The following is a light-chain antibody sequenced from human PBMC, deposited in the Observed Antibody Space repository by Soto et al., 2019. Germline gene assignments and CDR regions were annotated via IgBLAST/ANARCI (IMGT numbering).Light chain of an antibody. CDR2: EAS. J-gene: IGKJ1*01. V-gene: IGKV3-20*01. CDR1: QSVSNNY. CDR3: QQYRT. Sequence: EIVLTQSPGTLSLSPGERATLSCRASQSVSNNYLAWYQQKPGQAPRLLIYEASSRATGTPDRFSGSGSGTDFTLTISRLEPEDFAVYYCQQYRTFGQGTKVDIK.